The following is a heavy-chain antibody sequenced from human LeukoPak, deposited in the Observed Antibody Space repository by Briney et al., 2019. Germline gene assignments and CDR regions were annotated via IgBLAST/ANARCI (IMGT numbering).Heavy chain of an antibody. Sequence: GGSLRLSCAASGFTFSSYWMHWVRQAPGKGLVWVSRINNDGSITGYADSVEGRFTISRDNAKNTLFLQMNSLRAEDTAVYYCASGSCGGGRCYLHPEYWGQGTLVTVSS. CDR1: GFTFSSYW. V-gene: IGHV3-74*01. J-gene: IGHJ4*02. CDR2: INNDGSIT. CDR3: ASGSCGGGRCYLHPEY. D-gene: IGHD2-15*01.